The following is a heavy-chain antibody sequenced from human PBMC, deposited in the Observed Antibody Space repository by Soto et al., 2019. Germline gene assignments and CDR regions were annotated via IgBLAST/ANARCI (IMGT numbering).Heavy chain of an antibody. V-gene: IGHV4-4*02. D-gene: IGHD2-21*01. Sequence: PSEPLSLTCAVSGGSISSSNWWSWVRQPPGKGLEWIGEIYHSGSTNYNPSLKSRVTISVDKSKNQFSLKLSSVTAADTAVYYCAVSHSRGYYYYYGMDVWGQGTTVTVSS. CDR3: AVSHSRGYYYYYGMDV. CDR1: GGSISSSNW. J-gene: IGHJ6*02. CDR2: IYHSGST.